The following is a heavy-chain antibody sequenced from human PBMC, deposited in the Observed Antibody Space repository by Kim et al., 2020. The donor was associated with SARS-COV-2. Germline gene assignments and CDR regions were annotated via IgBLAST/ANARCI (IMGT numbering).Heavy chain of an antibody. J-gene: IGHJ6*02. D-gene: IGHD3-9*01. CDR2: ISGSGGGT. Sequence: GGSLRLSCAASGFTFSSYAMSWVRQPPGKGLEWVSGISGSGGGTYYADSVKGRFTISRDNSKNTLYLQMNSLRAEDTAVYYCAKDPGLRYFDWLQKGYYNGMDVWGQGTTVTVSS. CDR1: GFTFSSYA. CDR3: AKDPGLRYFDWLQKGYYNGMDV. V-gene: IGHV3-23*01.